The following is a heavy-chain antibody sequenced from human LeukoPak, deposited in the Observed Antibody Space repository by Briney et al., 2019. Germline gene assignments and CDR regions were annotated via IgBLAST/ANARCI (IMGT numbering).Heavy chain of an antibody. D-gene: IGHD3-10*01. CDR2: MNPNSGNT. CDR3: ALSWGSGSYSIDY. J-gene: IGHJ4*02. Sequence: ASVKVSCKASGYAFTDYYIHWVRQAPGQGLEWMGWMNPNSGNTGYAQKFQGRVTMTRNTSISTAYMELSSLRSEDTAVYYCALSWGSGSYSIDYWGQGTLVTVSS. CDR1: GYAFTDYY. V-gene: IGHV1-8*02.